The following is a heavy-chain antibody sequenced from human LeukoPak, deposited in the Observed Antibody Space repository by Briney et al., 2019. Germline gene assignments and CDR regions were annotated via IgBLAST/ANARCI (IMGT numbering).Heavy chain of an antibody. CDR2: IIPIFGTA. CDR3: ARDVRITMVRGYYYYMDV. D-gene: IGHD3-10*01. J-gene: IGHJ6*03. Sequence: ASVKVSCKASGGTFSSYAISWVRQAPGQGLEWMGGIIPIFGTANYAQKFQGRVTITADESTSTAYMELSSLRSEDTAVYYCARDVRITMVRGYYYYMDVWGKGTTVTVSS. CDR1: GGTFSSYA. V-gene: IGHV1-69*13.